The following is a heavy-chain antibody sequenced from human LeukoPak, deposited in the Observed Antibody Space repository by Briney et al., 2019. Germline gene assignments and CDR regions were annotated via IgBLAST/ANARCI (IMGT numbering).Heavy chain of an antibody. V-gene: IGHV4-4*07. D-gene: IGHD6-13*01. J-gene: IGHJ4*02. CDR3: ASSGYRGLFDY. Sequence: SEALSLTCSVSGGSISSYYWSWIRQPAGEGLEWIGRIYTSGSTNYNPSLKSRVTMSVDTSKNQFSLKLSSVTAADTAVYYCASSGYRGLFDYWGQGTLVTVSS. CDR1: GGSISSYY. CDR2: IYTSGST.